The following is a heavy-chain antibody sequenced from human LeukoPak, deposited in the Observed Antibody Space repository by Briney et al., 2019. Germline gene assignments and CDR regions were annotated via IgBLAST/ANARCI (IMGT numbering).Heavy chain of an antibody. CDR3: ARERDSSGFETY. Sequence: GGSLRLSCAASGFTVSSNYMSWVRQAPGKGLEWVSVIYSGGSTYYADSVKGRFTISRDNSRNTLYLQMNSLRAEDTAVYYCARERDSSGFETYWGQGTLVTVSS. V-gene: IGHV3-53*01. D-gene: IGHD6-19*01. J-gene: IGHJ4*02. CDR1: GFTVSSNY. CDR2: IYSGGST.